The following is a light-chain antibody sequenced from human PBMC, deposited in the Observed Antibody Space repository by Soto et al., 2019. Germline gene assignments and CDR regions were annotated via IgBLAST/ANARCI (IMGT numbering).Light chain of an antibody. J-gene: IGKJ3*01. CDR2: AAS. Sequence: DVHLTQSPSFLSASIGDSVTITCRARQGVGSDLAWFQQKPGKAPKLLIFAASTLQSGVPSRFSGSGSGTEFILKISSLQPEDFATYYCRQLDSYPGNFGPGTKEDIK. CDR1: QGVGSD. V-gene: IGKV1-9*01. CDR3: RQLDSYPGN.